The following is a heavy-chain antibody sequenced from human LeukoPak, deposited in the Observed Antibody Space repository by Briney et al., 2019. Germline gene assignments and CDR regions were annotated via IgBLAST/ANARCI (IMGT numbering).Heavy chain of an antibody. CDR2: IKSKTDGGTT. CDR3: TTDPTVILNTGDPPNDY. CDR1: GFTFINAW. V-gene: IGHV3-15*01. Sequence: GGSLRLSCAASGFTFINAWMSWVRQAPGKGLEGVGGIKSKTDGGTTDYAAPVKGRFTISRDDSKNTLYLQMNSLKTEDTAVYYCTTDPTVILNTGDPPNDYWGQGTLVTVSP. J-gene: IGHJ4*02. D-gene: IGHD4-17*01.